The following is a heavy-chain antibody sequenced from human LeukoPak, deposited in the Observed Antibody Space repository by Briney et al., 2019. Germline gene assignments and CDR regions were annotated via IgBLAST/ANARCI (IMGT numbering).Heavy chain of an antibody. D-gene: IGHD3-3*01. V-gene: IGHV3-23*01. Sequence: GGSLRLSCAASGFAFSSYAMSWVRQAPGKGLEWVSAISGSGGSTYYADSVKGRFTISRDNSKNTLYLQMNSLRAEDTTVYYCAKDGFFGVVISSDAFDIWGQGTMVTVSS. CDR3: AKDGFFGVVISSDAFDI. J-gene: IGHJ3*02. CDR2: ISGSGGST. CDR1: GFAFSSYA.